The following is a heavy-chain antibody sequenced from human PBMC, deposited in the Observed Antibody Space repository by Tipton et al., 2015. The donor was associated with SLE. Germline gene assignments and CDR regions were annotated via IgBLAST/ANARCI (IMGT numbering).Heavy chain of an antibody. CDR2: IYYSGGTNYNPSLSGST. D-gene: IGHD1-1*01. Sequence: TLSLTCSVSGDSISSYYWNWIRQPPGKGLEWIGYIYYSGGTNYNPSLSGSTNSNPSLKSRVTISVDTSKNQFSLKVNSVTAADTAVYYCARVLERSFDYWGQGTLVTVSS. V-gene: IGHV4-59*01. CDR3: ARVLERSFDY. J-gene: IGHJ4*02. CDR1: GDSISSYY.